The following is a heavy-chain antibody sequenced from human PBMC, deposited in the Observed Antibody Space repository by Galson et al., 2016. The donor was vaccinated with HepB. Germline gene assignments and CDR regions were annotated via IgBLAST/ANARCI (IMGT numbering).Heavy chain of an antibody. J-gene: IGHJ4*02. Sequence: LSLTCAVDGGSLSGHYWSWIRQPPGKGLGWIGEINHSGSTNYNPSLKSRVTISVDTSKNQFSLKVTSVTAAEPAMYYGARGELFQPPVDPTYYFHYWGRGTLVTVSS. V-gene: IGHV4-34*01. D-gene: IGHD2-2*01. CDR2: INHSGST. CDR3: ARGELFQPPVDPTYYFHY. CDR1: GGSLSGHY.